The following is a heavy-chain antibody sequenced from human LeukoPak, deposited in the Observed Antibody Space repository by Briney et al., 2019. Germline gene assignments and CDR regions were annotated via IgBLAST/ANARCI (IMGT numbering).Heavy chain of an antibody. CDR3: ARERGSYLDY. D-gene: IGHD3-16*01. V-gene: IGHV3-48*03. CDR1: GFTFSSYE. Sequence: GGSLRLSCAASGFTFSSYEMNWVRQAPGKGLEWVSYISSSGSTIYYADSVKGRFTISRDNAKNSLYLQMNSLRAEDTAVYYCARERGSYLDYWGQGTLVTVSS. J-gene: IGHJ4*02. CDR2: ISSSGSTI.